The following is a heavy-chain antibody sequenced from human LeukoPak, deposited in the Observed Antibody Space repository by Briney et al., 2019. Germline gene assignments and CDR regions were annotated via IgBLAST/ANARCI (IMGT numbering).Heavy chain of an antibody. Sequence: ASVKVSCKASGYTFTNYGINWVRQAPGQGLEWMGWISAYNGNTNYAQKLQGRVTMTTDTSTSTAYMELRSLRSDDTAVYYCARAAYCGGDCSGSDAFDIWGQGTMVTVSS. J-gene: IGHJ3*02. CDR3: ARAAYCGGDCSGSDAFDI. CDR1: GYTFTNYG. V-gene: IGHV1-18*01. CDR2: ISAYNGNT. D-gene: IGHD2-21*02.